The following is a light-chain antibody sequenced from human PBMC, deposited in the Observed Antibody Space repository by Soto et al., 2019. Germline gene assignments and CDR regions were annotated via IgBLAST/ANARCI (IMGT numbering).Light chain of an antibody. J-gene: IGLJ3*02. Sequence: QSALPQPPSASGSPGQSVTISCTGTSSDVGAYKYVSWYQPYPGKAPKLMIYEVTKRPSGVPDRFSGSKSGNTASLTVSGLQAEDEADYYCTSYVGNDIWVFGGGTKVTVL. CDR2: EVT. V-gene: IGLV2-8*01. CDR3: TSYVGNDIWV. CDR1: SSDVGAYKY.